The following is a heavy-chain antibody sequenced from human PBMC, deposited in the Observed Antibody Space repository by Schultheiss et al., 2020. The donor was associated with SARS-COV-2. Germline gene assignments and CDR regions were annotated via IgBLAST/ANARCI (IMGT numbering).Heavy chain of an antibody. D-gene: IGHD2-2*01. V-gene: IGHV4-39*07. Sequence: SETLSLTCTVSGGSISSYYWGWIRQPPGKGLEWIGSIYYSGSTYYNPSLKSRVTISVDTSKNQFSLKLSSVTAADTAVYYCARWGCSSTSCYYSLRHRGSRAFDIWGQGTVVTVSS. CDR2: IYYSGST. CDR1: GGSISSYY. CDR3: ARWGCSSTSCYYSLRHRGSRAFDI. J-gene: IGHJ3*02.